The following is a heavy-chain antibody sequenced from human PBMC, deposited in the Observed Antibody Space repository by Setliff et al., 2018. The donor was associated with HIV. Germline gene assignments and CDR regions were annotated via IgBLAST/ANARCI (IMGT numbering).Heavy chain of an antibody. V-gene: IGHV1-46*01. D-gene: IGHD5-12*01. CDR2: INPTGGST. CDR1: GYSFTNHY. Sequence: ASVKVSCKPSGYSFTNHYMHWVRQAPGQGLEWMGVINPTGGSTRNTQKFQGRVAMTRDTSTSTVYMELNSLRSEDTAVYYCASAGAWQRNALDIWGQGTMVTFSS. J-gene: IGHJ3*02. CDR3: ASAGAWQRNALDI.